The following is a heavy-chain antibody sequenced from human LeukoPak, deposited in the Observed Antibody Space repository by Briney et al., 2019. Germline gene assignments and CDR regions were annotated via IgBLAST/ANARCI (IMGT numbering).Heavy chain of an antibody. J-gene: IGHJ4*02. CDR3: AKPARTDYTDY. D-gene: IGHD1-14*01. CDR1: GFTFSSYA. Sequence: PGGSLRLSCAASGFTFSSYAMNWVRQAPGKGLEWVSGINSSGGSTYYAGSVKGRFTISRDNSKNTLYLQMNSLRAEDTAVYYCAKPARTDYTDYWGQGTLVTVSS. V-gene: IGHV3-23*01. CDR2: INSSGGST.